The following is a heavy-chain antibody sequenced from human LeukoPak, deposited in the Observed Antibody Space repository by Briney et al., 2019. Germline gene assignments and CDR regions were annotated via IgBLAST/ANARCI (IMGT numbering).Heavy chain of an antibody. V-gene: IGHV4-39*07. CDR2: IYYSGST. CDR1: GGSISSSSYY. J-gene: IGHJ5*02. CDR3: ARSSSFLGYCSGGSCLAWFDP. Sequence: SETLSLTCTVSGGSISSSSYYWGWIRQPPGKGLEWIGSIYYSGSTYYNPSLKSRVTISVDTSKNQFSLKLSSVTAADTAVYYCARSSSFLGYCSGGSCLAWFDPWGQGTLVTVSS. D-gene: IGHD2-15*01.